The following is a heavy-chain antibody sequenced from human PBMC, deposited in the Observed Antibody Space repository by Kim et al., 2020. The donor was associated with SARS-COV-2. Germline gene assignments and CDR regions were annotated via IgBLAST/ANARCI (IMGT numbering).Heavy chain of an antibody. Sequence: GGSLRLSCAASGFTFSSYGMHWVRQAPGRGREGVAVLSYDGSNKYYADSVRGRFTISRDNSKNTLYLQMKSLRAEDTAGYYCAKRRDGYVPFDYWGQGT. CDR3: AKRRDGYVPFDY. V-gene: IGHV3-30*18. CDR2: LSYDGSNK. CDR1: GFTFSSYG. D-gene: IGHD5-12*01. J-gene: IGHJ4*02.